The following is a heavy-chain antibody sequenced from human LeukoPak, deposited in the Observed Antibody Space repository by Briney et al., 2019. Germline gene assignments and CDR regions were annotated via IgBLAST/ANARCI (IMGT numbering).Heavy chain of an antibody. CDR3: ARGKRSSGWYSPYAVFDI. CDR1: GCTFSGYY. Sequence: PSESLSLTCAAYGCTFSGYYWSWIRQPPGKGLEWIGEINHSGSTNYNPSLKSRVTISVDTSKNQISMKLSSVTAADTAVYYCARGKRSSGWYSPYAVFDIWGEGTMVTASS. D-gene: IGHD6-19*01. CDR2: INHSGST. V-gene: IGHV4-34*01. J-gene: IGHJ3*02.